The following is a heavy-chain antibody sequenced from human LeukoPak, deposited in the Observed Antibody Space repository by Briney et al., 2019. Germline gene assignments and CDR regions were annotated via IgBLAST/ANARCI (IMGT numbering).Heavy chain of an antibody. CDR3: ARDTRDAFDI. J-gene: IGHJ3*02. CDR1: GASITSYY. CDR2: IYYSGNT. V-gene: IGHV4-59*01. Sequence: NTSETLSLTCAVSGASITSYYWSWIRQPPGKGLEWIGYIYYSGNTNYNPSLKSRVTISLDTSKNQFSLKLRSVTAADTAVYYCARDTRDAFDIWGQGTMVTVSS.